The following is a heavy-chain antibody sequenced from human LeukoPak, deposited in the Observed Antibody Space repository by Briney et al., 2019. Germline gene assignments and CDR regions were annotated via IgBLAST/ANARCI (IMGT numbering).Heavy chain of an antibody. J-gene: IGHJ4*02. CDR2: IRSKAYGGTT. CDR3: TRVEGDIVVVPAFSGY. Sequence: PGGSLRLSCTASGFTFGDYAMSWVRQAPGKGLEWVGFIRSKAYGGTTEYAASVKGRFTISRDDSKSIAYLQMNSLKTEDTAVYYCTRVEGDIVVVPAFSGYWGQGTLVTVSS. D-gene: IGHD2-2*01. CDR1: GFTFGDYA. V-gene: IGHV3-49*04.